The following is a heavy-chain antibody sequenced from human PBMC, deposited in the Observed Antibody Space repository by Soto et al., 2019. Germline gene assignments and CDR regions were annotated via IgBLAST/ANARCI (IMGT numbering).Heavy chain of an antibody. J-gene: IGHJ4*02. Sequence: PSETLSLTCAVSGYSISSSNWWGWIRQPPGKGLEWIGYIYYSGTTYYNPSLKSRVTMSVDTSKNQFSLKLTSVTAVDTAVEYCARREIQGPIDYWGQGTLVTVSS. CDR1: GYSISSSNW. V-gene: IGHV4-28*01. D-gene: IGHD1-26*01. CDR3: ARREIQGPIDY. CDR2: IYYSGTT.